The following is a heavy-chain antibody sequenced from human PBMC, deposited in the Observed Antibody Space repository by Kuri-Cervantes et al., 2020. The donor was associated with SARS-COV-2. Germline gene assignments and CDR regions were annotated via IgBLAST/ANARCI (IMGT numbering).Heavy chain of an antibody. CDR2: IYWDDDK. CDR3: ADSLGGSYYLVRDFDI. J-gene: IGHJ3*02. V-gene: IGHV2-5*02. Sequence: SGPPQVKPTQTRTLSCAFSGFSLSTSRVSVGWSSQPPGQALEWLALIYWDDDKRYSSSLKSRLTITKDTSKNEVVLTMTNMDPVDTATYYCADSLGGSYYLVRDFDIWGQGTMVTVSS. CDR1: GFSLSTSRVS. D-gene: IGHD1-26*01.